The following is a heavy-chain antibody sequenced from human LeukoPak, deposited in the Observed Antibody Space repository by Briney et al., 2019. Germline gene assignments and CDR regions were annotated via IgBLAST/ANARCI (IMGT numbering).Heavy chain of an antibody. CDR2: ITSEGSST. CDR3: ARGKTSRYYYYGMDV. CDR1: GFTFSSYW. V-gene: IGHV3-74*01. Sequence: PGGSLRLSCAASGFTFSSYWMHWVRQVPGKGLVWVSRITSEGSSTSYADSVKGRFTISRDNAKNSLYLQMNTLRAEDTALYYCARGKTSRYYYYGMDVWGQGTTVTVSS. J-gene: IGHJ6*02.